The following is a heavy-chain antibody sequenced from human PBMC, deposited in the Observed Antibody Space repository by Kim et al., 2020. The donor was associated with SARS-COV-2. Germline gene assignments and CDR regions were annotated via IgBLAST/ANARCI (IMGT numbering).Heavy chain of an antibody. CDR3: VKGAWLDY. Sequence: GGSLRLSCVASGFSFGTFDMSWVRPAPGKGLEWVSVIKGRDDSTYYAESVKGRFTVSRDSARNTLYLQMNSLRSDDTTIYYCVKGAWLDYWGPGTLVTVSS. D-gene: IGHD5-12*01. CDR2: IKGRDDST. CDR1: GFSFGTFD. V-gene: IGHV3-23*01. J-gene: IGHJ4*02.